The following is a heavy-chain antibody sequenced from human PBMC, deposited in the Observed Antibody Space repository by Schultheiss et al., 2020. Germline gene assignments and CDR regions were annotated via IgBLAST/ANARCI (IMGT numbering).Heavy chain of an antibody. D-gene: IGHD4-11*01. CDR3: TRDSNYFLFDY. V-gene: IGHV3-49*03. J-gene: IGHJ4*02. CDR1: GFTFGDYA. CDR2: IRSKAYGGTT. Sequence: GESLKISCTASGFTFGDYAMSWFRQAPGKGLEWVGFIRSKAYGGTTEYAASVKGRFTISRDDSKSIAYLQMNSLKTEDTAVYYCTRDSNYFLFDYWGQGTLVTVSS.